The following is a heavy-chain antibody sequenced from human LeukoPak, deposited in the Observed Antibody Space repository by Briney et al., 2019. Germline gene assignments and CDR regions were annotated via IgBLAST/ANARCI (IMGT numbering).Heavy chain of an antibody. CDR2: IKSKTDGGTT. CDR1: GFTFSNAW. CDR3: TSRYCSSTSCYSYDAFDI. J-gene: IGHJ3*02. D-gene: IGHD2-2*01. Sequence: PGGSLRLSCAASGFTFSNAWMSWVRQAPGKGLEWVGRIKSKTDGGTTDYAAPVKGRFTISRDDSKNTLYLQMNSLKTEDTAVYYCTSRYCSSTSCYSYDAFDIWGQGTMVTVSS. V-gene: IGHV3-15*01.